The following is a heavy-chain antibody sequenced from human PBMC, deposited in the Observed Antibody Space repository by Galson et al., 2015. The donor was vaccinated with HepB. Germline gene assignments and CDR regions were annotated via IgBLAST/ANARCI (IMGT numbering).Heavy chain of an antibody. Sequence: SVKVSCKASGYTFTSYYMHWVRQAPGQGLEWMGIINPSGGSTSYAQMFQGRVTMTRDTSTSTVYMELSSLRSEDTAVYYCARGSNYYGSGSYYNPINWFDPWGQGTLVTVSS. CDR3: ARGSNYYGSGSYYNPINWFDP. CDR2: INPSGGST. CDR1: GYTFTSYY. V-gene: IGHV1-46*01. J-gene: IGHJ5*02. D-gene: IGHD3-10*01.